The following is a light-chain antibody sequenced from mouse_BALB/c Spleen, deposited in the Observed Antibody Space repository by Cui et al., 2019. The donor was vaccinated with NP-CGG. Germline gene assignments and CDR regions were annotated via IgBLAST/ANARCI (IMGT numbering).Light chain of an antibody. V-gene: IGLV1*01. J-gene: IGLJ1*01. Sequence: QAVVTQESAPTTSPGETVTLTRRSSTGAVTTSNYANWVQEKPDHLFTGLIGGTNNRAPGVPARFSGSLIGDKAALTITGAQTEDEAIYFCALWYSNHWVFGGGTKLTVL. CDR1: TGAVTTSNY. CDR3: ALWYSNHWV. CDR2: GTN.